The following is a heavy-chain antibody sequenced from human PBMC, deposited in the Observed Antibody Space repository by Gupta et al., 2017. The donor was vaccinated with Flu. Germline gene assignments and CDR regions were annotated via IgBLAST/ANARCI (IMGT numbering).Heavy chain of an antibody. CDR1: GFTFSTYG. Sequence: QVQLVESGGGVVQPGKSLRLSCAASGFTFSTYGMYWVRQAPGKGLEWVAVVSHDGGQNNYADSVNGRFTISRDNAKGTLYLEMNSLRSEDTALYYCAKDRLRRSRGYGMDLCGLVTTVTVSS. V-gene: IGHV3-30*18. D-gene: IGHD5-24*01. CDR2: VSHDGGQN. J-gene: IGHJ6*02. CDR3: AKDRLRRSRGYGMDL.